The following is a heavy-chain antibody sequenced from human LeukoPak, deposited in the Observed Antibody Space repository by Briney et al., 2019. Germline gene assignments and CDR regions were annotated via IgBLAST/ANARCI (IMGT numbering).Heavy chain of an antibody. CDR2: INQDGSAK. CDR1: GFTFSSYW. CDR3: ARVGRARAAAGFGAFDI. V-gene: IGHV3-7*03. Sequence: GGSLRLSCAASGFTFSSYWMNWVRQAPGKGLEWVANINQDGSAKYYVDSVKGRFTFSRDNAMNSLFLQMNSLRAEDTAVYYCARVGRARAAAGFGAFDIWGQGTVVTVSS. D-gene: IGHD6-13*01. J-gene: IGHJ3*02.